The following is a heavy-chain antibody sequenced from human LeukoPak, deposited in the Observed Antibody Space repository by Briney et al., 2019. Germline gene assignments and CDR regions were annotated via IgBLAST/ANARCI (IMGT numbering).Heavy chain of an antibody. CDR3: ARDWTAYSSSGSIFDY. CDR2: INPSVGST. V-gene: IGHV1-46*01. J-gene: IGHJ4*02. CDR1: GYTFTSYY. D-gene: IGHD3-22*01. Sequence: ASVKVSCKASGYTFTSYYMHWVRQAPGQGLEWMGIINPSVGSTDYAQKFQGRVTMTRDTSTNTVHMELSSLRSEDTAVYYCARDWTAYSSSGSIFDYWGQGTLVTVSS.